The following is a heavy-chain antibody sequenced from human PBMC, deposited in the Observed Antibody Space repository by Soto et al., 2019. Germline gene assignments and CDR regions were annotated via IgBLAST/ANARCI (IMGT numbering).Heavy chain of an antibody. CDR1: GYTFTSYD. D-gene: IGHD4-17*01. CDR3: ARGLKYADYTMWFDP. J-gene: IGHJ5*02. Sequence: QVQLVQSGAEVKKPGASVKVSCKASGYTFTSYDFNWVRQATGQGFEYLGWMNPNSGNTGYVKKFQGRVTMTRDTSMSTAYMGLSSLPSEDTAVYYCARGLKYADYTMWFDPWCPRTLVTVSS. CDR2: MNPNSGNT. V-gene: IGHV1-8*01.